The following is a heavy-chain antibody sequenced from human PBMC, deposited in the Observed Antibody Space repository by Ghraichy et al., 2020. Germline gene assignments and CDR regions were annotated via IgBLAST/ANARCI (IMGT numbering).Heavy chain of an antibody. Sequence: ASVKVSCKVSGYTLTESSIHWVRQAPGKGLYWMGGFDPEDGETIYAQTFQGRFSMTEDTSTDTAYMELSSLRSEDTAVYYCAMAAGGIPVAGTPFDYWGQGTLVTVSS. V-gene: IGHV1-24*01. J-gene: IGHJ4*02. D-gene: IGHD6-19*01. CDR2: FDPEDGET. CDR1: GYTLTESS. CDR3: AMAAGGIPVAGTPFDY.